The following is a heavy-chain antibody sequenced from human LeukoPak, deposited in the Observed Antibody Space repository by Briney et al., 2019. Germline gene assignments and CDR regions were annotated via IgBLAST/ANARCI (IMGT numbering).Heavy chain of an antibody. J-gene: IGHJ4*02. CDR1: GFTFSSYA. D-gene: IGHD2-2*01. CDR3: AKDPFSYCSSTSCYYNGYSSSYDY. V-gene: IGHV3-23*01. CDR2: ISGSGGST. Sequence: PGGSLRLSCAASGFTFSSYAMSWVRQAPGKGLEWVSAISGSGGSTYYADSVKGRFTISRDNSKNTLYLQMNSQRAEDTAVYYCAKDPFSYCSSTSCYYNGYSSSYDYWGQGTLVTVSS.